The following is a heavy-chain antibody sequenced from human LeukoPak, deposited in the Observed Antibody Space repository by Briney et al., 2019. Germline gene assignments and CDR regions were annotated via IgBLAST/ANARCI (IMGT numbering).Heavy chain of an antibody. CDR3: ARSQRRLDY. Sequence: PGGTLRLSCAASGFTFSSYWMSWVRQAPGKGLEWVAKIKQDGSEKYYVDSVKGRFTISRDNAKNSLYLQVNSLRAEDTAVYYCARSQRRLDYWGQGTLVTVSS. CDR1: GFTFSSYW. V-gene: IGHV3-7*01. CDR2: IKQDGSEK. J-gene: IGHJ4*02.